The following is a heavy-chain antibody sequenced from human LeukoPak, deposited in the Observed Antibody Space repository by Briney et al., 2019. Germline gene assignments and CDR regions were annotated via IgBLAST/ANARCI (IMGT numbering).Heavy chain of an antibody. CDR1: GYTFHSYW. V-gene: IGHV5-51*01. Sequence: GESLKISCKGSGYTFHSYWIAWVRQMPGKGLEWMGIIYPGDSDTRYSPSFQGQVTISADKSISTAYLQWSSLKASDTAMYYCARYQYENYYYYYGMDVWGQGTTVTVSS. CDR3: ARYQYENYYYYYGMDV. CDR2: IYPGDSDT. J-gene: IGHJ6*02. D-gene: IGHD2-2*01.